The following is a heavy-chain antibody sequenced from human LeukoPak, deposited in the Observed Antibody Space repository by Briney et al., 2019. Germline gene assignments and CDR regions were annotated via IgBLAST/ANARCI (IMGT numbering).Heavy chain of an antibody. J-gene: IGHJ5*01. CDR2: INHSGST. D-gene: IGHD7-27*01. Sequence: SETLSLTCAVYGASFSGYYWSWIRQPPGKGLEWLGEINHSGSTNYNPSLKSRVTISVDTSKNQFSLRLTSVTAADTAVYYCAKGVWAPRFDSWGQGTLVTVSS. V-gene: IGHV4-34*01. CDR3: AKGVWAPRFDS. CDR1: GASFSGYY.